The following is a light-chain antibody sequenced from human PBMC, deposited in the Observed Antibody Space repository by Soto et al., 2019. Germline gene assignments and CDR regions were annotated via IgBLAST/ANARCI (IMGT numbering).Light chain of an antibody. CDR3: QHYNSYSAA. CDR2: GVS. CDR1: QSVGTN. J-gene: IGKJ1*01. Sequence: ERLMTQSPFTLSVSPGESVTLSCRASQSVGTNLAWYQQKPGQAPSLLIYGVSTRATGIPTRFSGSGSGRQFTLTISSLQPDDFATYYCQHYNSYSAAFGQGTKVDIK. V-gene: IGKV3-15*01.